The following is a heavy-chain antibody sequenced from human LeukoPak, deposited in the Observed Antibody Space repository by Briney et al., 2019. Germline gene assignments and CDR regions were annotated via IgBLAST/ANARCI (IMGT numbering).Heavy chain of an antibody. CDR2: VNADNSNT. J-gene: IGHJ4*02. CDR3: AVGDYYYDTRFDY. D-gene: IGHD3-22*01. Sequence: GASVKVSCKASGYTFTSYGISWVRQAPGQGLEWMGWVNADNSNTKYSQEFQGRVTITRDTSASTAYMDLNSLRSEDMAVYYCAVGDYYYDTRFDYWGQGTLVTVSS. CDR1: GYTFTSYG. V-gene: IGHV1-18*03.